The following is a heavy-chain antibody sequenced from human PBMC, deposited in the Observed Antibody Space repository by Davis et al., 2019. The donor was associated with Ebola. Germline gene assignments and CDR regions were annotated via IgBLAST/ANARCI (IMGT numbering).Heavy chain of an antibody. Sequence: PGGSLRLSCADSGFIFRNYAMHWVRQAPGKGLEWVAVVSHSERERFYADSVKGRFTISRDNSENTLYLQMSSLTVDDTAVYYCVRAVFHEVLDYWGQGTPVTVSS. V-gene: IGHV3-30*04. CDR3: VRAVFHEVLDY. J-gene: IGHJ4*02. CDR2: VSHSERER. D-gene: IGHD3-3*01. CDR1: GFIFRNYA.